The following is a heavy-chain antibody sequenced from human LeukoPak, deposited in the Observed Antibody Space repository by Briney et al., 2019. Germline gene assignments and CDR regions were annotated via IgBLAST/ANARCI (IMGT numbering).Heavy chain of an antibody. J-gene: IGHJ4*02. V-gene: IGHV3-15*01. Sequence: GGSLRLSCAASGFTSSNAWMSWVRQAPGKGLEWVGRIKSKTDGGTTDYAAPVKGRFTISRDDSKNTLYLQMNSLKTEDTAVYYCTTVTYSSSWYPFDYWGQGTLVTVSS. CDR3: TTVTYSSSWYPFDY. CDR1: GFTSSNAW. CDR2: IKSKTDGGTT. D-gene: IGHD6-13*01.